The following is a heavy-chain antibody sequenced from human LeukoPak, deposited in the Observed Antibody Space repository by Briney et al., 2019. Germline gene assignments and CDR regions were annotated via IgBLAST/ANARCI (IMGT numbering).Heavy chain of an antibody. D-gene: IGHD3-3*01. Sequence: PSETLSLTCAVSGYSISSGYYWGWIRQPPGKGLEWIGSIYHSGSTYYNPSLKSRVTISVDTSKNQFSLKLSSVTAADTAVYYCARATFGVVTPERYFDLWGRGTLVTVSS. CDR1: GYSISSGYY. V-gene: IGHV4-38-2*01. J-gene: IGHJ2*01. CDR3: ARATFGVVTPERYFDL. CDR2: IYHSGST.